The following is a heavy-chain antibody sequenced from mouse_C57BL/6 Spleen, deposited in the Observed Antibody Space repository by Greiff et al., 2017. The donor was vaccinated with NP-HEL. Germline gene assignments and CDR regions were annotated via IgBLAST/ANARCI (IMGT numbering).Heavy chain of an antibody. Sequence: QVQLQQPGAELVRPGSSVKLSCKASGYTFTSYWMHWVKQRPIQGLEWIGNIDPSDSETHYNQKFKDKATLTVDKSSSTAYMQLSSLTSEDSAVYYCARSGSSYGTYWYFDVWGTGTTVTVSS. J-gene: IGHJ1*03. V-gene: IGHV1-52*01. CDR2: IDPSDSET. CDR3: ARSGSSYGTYWYFDV. D-gene: IGHD1-1*01. CDR1: GYTFTSYW.